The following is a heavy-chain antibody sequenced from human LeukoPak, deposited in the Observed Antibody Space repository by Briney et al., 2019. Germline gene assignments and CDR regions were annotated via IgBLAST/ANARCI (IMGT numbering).Heavy chain of an antibody. J-gene: IGHJ1*01. CDR1: GYTFVSYG. CDR2: ISPYNGNT. Sequence: ASVKVSCKASGYTFVSYGINWVRQAPGQGPEWMGWISPYNGNTNYAQKFQGRVTMTTDTSTSTAYMELRSLRSDDTAVYYCARDKAVTTELTQYFHHWGQGTLVTVSS. D-gene: IGHD4-11*01. CDR3: ARDKAVTTELTQYFHH. V-gene: IGHV1-18*01.